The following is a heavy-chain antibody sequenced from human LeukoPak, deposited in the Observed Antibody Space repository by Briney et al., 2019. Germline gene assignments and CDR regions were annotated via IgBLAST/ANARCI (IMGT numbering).Heavy chain of an antibody. J-gene: IGHJ6*02. D-gene: IGHD4-17*01. Sequence: GGSLRLSCAASGFTVSSNYMSWVRQAPGKGLEWVSVIYSGGSTYYADSAKGRFTISRDNSKNMLYLQMNSLRAEDTAVYYCARDTDGDYYYYYGMDVWGQGTTVTVSS. CDR1: GFTVSSNY. CDR3: ARDTDGDYYYYYGMDV. CDR2: IYSGGST. V-gene: IGHV3-53*01.